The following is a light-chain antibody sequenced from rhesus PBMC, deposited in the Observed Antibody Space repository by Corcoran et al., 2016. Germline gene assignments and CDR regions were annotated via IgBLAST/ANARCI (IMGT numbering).Light chain of an antibody. Sequence: DIQMTQSPSSLSASVGDRVTITCQASQSLSNYLNWYQQKPGKIPKLLIYRSSSLQSGIPSRFSGSGSGTDFTLTISSLKPEDFATYYFQQDFSCPFTFGPGTKLDIK. V-gene: IGKV1S9*01. CDR1: QSLSNY. CDR2: RSS. J-gene: IGKJ3*01. CDR3: QQDFSCPFT.